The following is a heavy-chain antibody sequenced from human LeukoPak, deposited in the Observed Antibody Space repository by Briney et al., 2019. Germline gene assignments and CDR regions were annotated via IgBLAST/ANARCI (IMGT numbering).Heavy chain of an antibody. J-gene: IGHJ4*02. D-gene: IGHD5-18*01. Sequence: SETLSLTCAVSGGSISSSNWWRWVRQPPPKGLEWIGEIYHSGSTNYNPSLKSRVTISVDKSKNQFSLKLSSVTAADTAVYYCARVTAMVSEFDYWGQGTLVTVSS. CDR2: IYHSGST. CDR1: GGSISSSNW. CDR3: ARVTAMVSEFDY. V-gene: IGHV4-4*02.